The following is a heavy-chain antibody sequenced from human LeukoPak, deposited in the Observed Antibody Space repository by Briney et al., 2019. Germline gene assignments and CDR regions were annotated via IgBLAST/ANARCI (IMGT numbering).Heavy chain of an antibody. J-gene: IGHJ4*02. CDR2: IYYSGST. CDR1: GGSISSGDYY. Sequence: SQTLSLTCTVSGGSISSGDYYWSWIRQLPGKGLEWIGYIYYSGSTYYNPSLKSRVTISVDTSKNQFSLKLSSVTAADTAVYYCARDGYCSGGSCYYFDYWGQGTLVTVSS. V-gene: IGHV4-30-4*01. CDR3: ARDGYCSGGSCYYFDY. D-gene: IGHD2-15*01.